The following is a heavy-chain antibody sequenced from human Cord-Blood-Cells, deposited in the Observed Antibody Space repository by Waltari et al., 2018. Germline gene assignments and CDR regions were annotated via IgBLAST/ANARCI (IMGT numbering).Heavy chain of an antibody. CDR3: ARVANYDFWSGYYYFDY. V-gene: IGHV1-69*01. CDR2: IIPIFGTA. Sequence: QVQLVQSGAEVKKTGASVKVSCKAAGGTFSSYAISWVRQAPGQGLGWMGGIIPIFGTANYAQKFQGRVTITADESTSTAYMELSSLRSEDTAVYYCARVANYDFWSGYYYFDYWGQGTLVTVSS. CDR1: GGTFSSYA. D-gene: IGHD3-3*01. J-gene: IGHJ4*02.